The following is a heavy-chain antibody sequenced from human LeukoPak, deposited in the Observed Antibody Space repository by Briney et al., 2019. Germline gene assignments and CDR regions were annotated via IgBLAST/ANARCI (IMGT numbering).Heavy chain of an antibody. CDR3: ARDQIYCSGGYCYFDY. CDR2: INSDGSST. J-gene: IGHJ4*02. Sequence: GGSLRLSCAASGFTFRSYWMHWVRQAPGKGLVWFSRINSDGSSTSYADSVKGRFTISRDNAKNTLYLQMNSLRVEDSAVYYCARDQIYCSGGYCYFDYWGQGTLVTVSS. D-gene: IGHD2-15*01. V-gene: IGHV3-74*01. CDR1: GFTFRSYW.